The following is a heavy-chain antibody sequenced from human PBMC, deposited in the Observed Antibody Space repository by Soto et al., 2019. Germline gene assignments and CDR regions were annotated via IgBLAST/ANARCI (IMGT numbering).Heavy chain of an antibody. Sequence: PGGSLRLSCAASGFTFRDYAMSWVRHVPGKGLEWALTISRSGDTTYYADSVRGRFTISRDNSRNTMFLQMYSLRAEDTAIYYCVKDWSGNKCPCMDVWGQGTTVTVSS. CDR1: GFTFRDYA. CDR2: ISRSGDTT. D-gene: IGHD3-3*01. V-gene: IGHV3-23*01. J-gene: IGHJ6*02. CDR3: VKDWSGNKCPCMDV.